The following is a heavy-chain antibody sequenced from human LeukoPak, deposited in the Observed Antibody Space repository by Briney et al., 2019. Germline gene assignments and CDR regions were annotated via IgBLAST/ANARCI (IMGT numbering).Heavy chain of an antibody. V-gene: IGHV4-59*01. J-gene: IGHJ3*02. CDR2: IYYSGST. CDR3: ARASYSGYDSTEDDAFDI. Sequence: SSETLSLTCTVSGGSISSCYWSWIRQPAGKGLEWIGYIYYSGSTNYNPSLKSRVTISVDTSKNQFSLKLSSVTAADTAVYYCARASYSGYDSTEDDAFDIWGQGTMVTVSS. CDR1: GGSISSCY. D-gene: IGHD5-12*01.